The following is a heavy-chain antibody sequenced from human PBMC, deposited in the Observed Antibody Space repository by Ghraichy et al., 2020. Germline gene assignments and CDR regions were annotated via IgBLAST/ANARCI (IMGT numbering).Heavy chain of an antibody. CDR3: ARDASVTGTACRLDS. Sequence: GGSPRLSCAASGFTFNRFAMTWVRQAPGQGLEWVSTMSGTGTKTSYGDSVKGRFTISRDISMNTLYLQMNSLRVEDTAVYYCARDASVTGTACRLDSWGQGTLVTVSS. D-gene: IGHD1-14*01. V-gene: IGHV3-23*01. CDR1: GFTFNRFA. CDR2: MSGTGTKT. J-gene: IGHJ4*02.